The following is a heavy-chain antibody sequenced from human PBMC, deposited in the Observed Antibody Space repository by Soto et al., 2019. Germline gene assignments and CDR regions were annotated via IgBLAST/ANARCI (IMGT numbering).Heavy chain of an antibody. CDR2: IWYDGSNK. CDR1: GFTFSSYG. V-gene: IGHV3-33*01. CDR3: ARGGIFGYYYMDV. Sequence: QVQLVESGGGVVQPGRSLRLSCAASGFTFSSYGMHWVRQAPGKGLEWVAVIWYDGSNKYYADSVKGRFTISRDKSKNTLYLQMTSLRAEDTAVYYCARGGIFGYYYMDVWGKGPTVTVSS. D-gene: IGHD3-3*01. J-gene: IGHJ6*03.